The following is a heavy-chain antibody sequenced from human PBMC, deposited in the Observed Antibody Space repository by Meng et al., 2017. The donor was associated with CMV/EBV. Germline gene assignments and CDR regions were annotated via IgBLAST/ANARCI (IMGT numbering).Heavy chain of an antibody. Sequence: GESLKISCAASGFTFSNAWMSWVRQAPGKGLEWVGRIKSKTDGGTTDYAAPVKGRFTIARDDSKNTLYLQMNSLKTEDTAVYYCTTDSVDYGGNSVYWGQGTLVTVSS. V-gene: IGHV3-15*01. D-gene: IGHD4-23*01. CDR3: TTDSVDYGGNSVY. J-gene: IGHJ4*02. CDR1: GFTFSNAW. CDR2: IKSKTDGGTT.